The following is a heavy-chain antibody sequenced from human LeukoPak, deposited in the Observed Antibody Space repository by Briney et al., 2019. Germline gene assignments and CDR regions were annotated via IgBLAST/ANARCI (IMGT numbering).Heavy chain of an antibody. V-gene: IGHV1-2*02. J-gene: IGHJ6*03. Sequence: ASVKVSCKASGYTFTGYYIHWVRQAPGQGPEWMGWINPNSGGTNYAQKFQGRVTMTRDTSISTPYMELSRLRSDDTAVYYCARDPLDCSGGSCYLYMDVWGKGTTVTVSS. CDR3: ARDPLDCSGGSCYLYMDV. CDR1: GYTFTGYY. D-gene: IGHD2-15*01. CDR2: INPNSGGT.